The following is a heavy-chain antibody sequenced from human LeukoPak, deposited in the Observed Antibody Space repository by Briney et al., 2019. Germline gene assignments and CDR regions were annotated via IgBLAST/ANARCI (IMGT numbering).Heavy chain of an antibody. CDR3: ARGGGGPAFDY. CDR1: GFTFSSYW. J-gene: IGHJ4*02. V-gene: IGHV3-74*01. CDR2: INTDGSRT. D-gene: IGHD3-10*01. Sequence: PGGSLRLSCAASGFTFSSYWMHWVRQAPGKGLVWVSRINTDGSRTSYADPVKGRFTISRDNAKNTLFLQMNSLRAEDTAVYYCARGGGGPAFDYWGQGTLVTVSS.